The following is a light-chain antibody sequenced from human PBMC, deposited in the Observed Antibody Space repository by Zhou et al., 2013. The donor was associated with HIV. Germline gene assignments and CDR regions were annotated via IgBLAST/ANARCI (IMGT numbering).Light chain of an antibody. V-gene: IGKV1-27*01. CDR2: GAT. J-gene: IGKJ4*01. CDR3: QKCDSAPLT. CDR1: QGISNY. Sequence: DIQMTQSPSSLSASVGDRVTMTCRASQGISNYLAWYQQKPGEVPKLLIKGATTLESGVPPRFSGSGSGTDFTLTISSLQPEDVGTYYCQKCDSAPLTFGGGPRWRSN.